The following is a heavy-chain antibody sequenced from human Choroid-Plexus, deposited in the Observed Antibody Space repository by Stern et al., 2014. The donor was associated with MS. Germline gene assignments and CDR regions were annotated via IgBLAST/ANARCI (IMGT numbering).Heavy chain of an antibody. CDR2: VSYDGSNK. V-gene: IGHV3-30*18. Sequence: VQPGRPLRLSCVASGFTFGSCAMHWVRQAPGQGLEWVAGVSYDGSNKYYADSVKGRFTISRDNSQNTLYMQMSSLRPEDTAVYYCAKDRQYLTYFFAHWGQGSLVTVSS. CDR3: AKDRQYLTYFFAH. CDR1: GFTFGSCA. J-gene: IGHJ5*02. D-gene: IGHD2/OR15-2a*01.